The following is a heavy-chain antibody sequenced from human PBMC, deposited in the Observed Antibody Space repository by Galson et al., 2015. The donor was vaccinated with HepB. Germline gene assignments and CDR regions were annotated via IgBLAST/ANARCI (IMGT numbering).Heavy chain of an antibody. V-gene: IGHV3-21*01. CDR2: ISSSGHNI. CDR1: GFTFSNYA. J-gene: IGHJ5*02. CDR3: ERAFDHSSCWHSNWLET. Sequence: SLRLSCAASGFTFSNYAMNWVRQAPGKGLEWVSSISSSGHNIYYTDSVKGRFTISRDNDKNSLNLQMNSLRAEDTAFYYCERAFDHSSCWHSNWLETWGQAAHVSVSS. D-gene: IGHD6-13*01.